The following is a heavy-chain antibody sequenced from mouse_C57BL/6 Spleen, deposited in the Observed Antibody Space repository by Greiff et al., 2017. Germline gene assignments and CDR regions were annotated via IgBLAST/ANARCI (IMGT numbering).Heavy chain of an antibody. J-gene: IGHJ1*03. CDR3: ARPSYTVVAPYWYFDV. CDR2: IDPADSYT. D-gene: IGHD1-1*01. CDR1: GYTFTSYW. V-gene: IGHV1-50*01. Sequence: VQLQQSGAELVKPGASVKLSCKASGYTFTSYWMQWVKQRPGQGLEWIGEIDPADSYTNYNQKFKGKATLTVDTSSSTAYMQLSSLTSEDSAVYYCARPSYTVVAPYWYFDVWGTGTTLTVSS.